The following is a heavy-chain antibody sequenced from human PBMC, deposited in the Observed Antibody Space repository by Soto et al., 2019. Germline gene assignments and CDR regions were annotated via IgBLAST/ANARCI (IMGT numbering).Heavy chain of an antibody. CDR2: IYYSGST. CDR1: GGSISSYY. V-gene: IGHV4-59*01. CDR3: TRGGDPYKTGH. D-gene: IGHD2-21*01. Sequence: KPSETLSLTCTVSGGSISSYYWSWIRQPPGKGLEWIGYIYYSGSTNYNPSLKGRVTMSVDTSKNQFSLKLTSVNTADTAIYYCTRGGDPYKTGHWGQGTLVTVSS. J-gene: IGHJ4*02.